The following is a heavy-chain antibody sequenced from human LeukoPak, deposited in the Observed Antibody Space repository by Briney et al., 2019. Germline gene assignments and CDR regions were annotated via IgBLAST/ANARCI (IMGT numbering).Heavy chain of an antibody. J-gene: IGHJ2*01. CDR2: ISGSGGST. CDR1: GFTFSSYA. V-gene: IGHV3-23*01. CDR3: AKTYSPYWYFDL. D-gene: IGHD5-18*01. Sequence: PGGSLRLSRAASGFTFSSYAMSWVRQAPGKGLEWVSAISGSGGSTYYADSVKGRFTISRDNSKNTLYLQMNSLRAEDTAVYYCAKTYSPYWYFDLWGRGTLVTVSS.